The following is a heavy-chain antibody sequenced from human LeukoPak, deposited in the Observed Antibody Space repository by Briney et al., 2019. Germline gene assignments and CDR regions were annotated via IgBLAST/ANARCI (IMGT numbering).Heavy chain of an antibody. Sequence: PSETLSLTCAVYGGSFSGYYWSWIRQPPGKGPEWIGEINHSGSTNYNPSLKSRVTISVDTSKNQFSLKLSSVTAADTAVYYCARGLAAAATEVAFDIWGQGTMVTVSS. CDR3: ARGLAAAATEVAFDI. V-gene: IGHV4-34*01. D-gene: IGHD6-13*01. J-gene: IGHJ3*02. CDR2: INHSGST. CDR1: GGSFSGYY.